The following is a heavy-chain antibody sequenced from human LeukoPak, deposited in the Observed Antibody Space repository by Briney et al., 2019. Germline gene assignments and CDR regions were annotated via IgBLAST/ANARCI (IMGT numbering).Heavy chain of an antibody. J-gene: IGHJ4*02. D-gene: IGHD3-10*01. CDR2: INTDGTST. V-gene: IGHV3-74*01. CDR3: TTDRSIGDY. CDR1: GYSFSSYW. Sequence: PGGSLRLSCAASGYSFSSYWMHWVRQAPGKELVWVSRINTDGTSTNYADSVKGRFTISRDDSKNTLYLQMNSLKTEDTAVYYCTTDRSIGDYWGQGTLVTVSS.